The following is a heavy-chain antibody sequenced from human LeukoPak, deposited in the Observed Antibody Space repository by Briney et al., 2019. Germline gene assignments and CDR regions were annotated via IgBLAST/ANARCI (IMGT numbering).Heavy chain of an antibody. J-gene: IGHJ5*01. CDR3: VRDWDHYDFDS. V-gene: IGHV3-74*01. Sequence: GGSLRLSCAASGFTFSSYWMHWVRQAPGKGLVWVSRINSDGSSTSYADSVKGRFTISRDNANNTLYLQMNSLTVEDTAVYYCVRDWDHYDFDSWGQGTLVTVSS. CDR1: GFTFSSYW. D-gene: IGHD5-12*01. CDR2: INSDGSST.